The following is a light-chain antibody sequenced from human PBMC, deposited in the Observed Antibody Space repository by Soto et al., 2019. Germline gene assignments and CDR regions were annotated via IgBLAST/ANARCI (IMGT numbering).Light chain of an antibody. CDR2: GAS. V-gene: IGKV3-20*01. J-gene: IGKJ5*01. CDR1: ETVTSDY. CDR3: QQSRSAIT. Sequence: EIVLTQSPATLSLSPGERATLSCRASETVTSDYLAWYHQKPGQAPRLLIYGASTRATGIPARFSGSGSGTDFTLTISRLEPEDFAVYYCQQSRSAITFGQGTRLEI.